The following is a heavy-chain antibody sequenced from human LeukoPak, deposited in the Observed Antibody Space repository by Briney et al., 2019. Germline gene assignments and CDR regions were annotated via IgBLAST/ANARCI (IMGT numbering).Heavy chain of an antibody. CDR3: ARLIYSSGWYELGYYFDY. CDR1: GGSISSSSYY. CDR2: IYYSGST. Sequence: SETLSLTCTVSGGSISSSSYYWGWIRQPPGKGLEWIGSIYYSGSTYYNPSLKSRVTISVDTSKNQFSLKLSSVTAAGTAVYYCARLIYSSGWYELGYYFDYWGQGTLVTVSS. D-gene: IGHD6-19*01. J-gene: IGHJ4*02. V-gene: IGHV4-39*01.